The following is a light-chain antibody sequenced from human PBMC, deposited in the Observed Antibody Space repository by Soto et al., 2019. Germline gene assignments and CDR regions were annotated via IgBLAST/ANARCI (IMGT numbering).Light chain of an antibody. CDR1: QSLLYTSNYKEY. CDR3: HQYYSAPLT. CDR2: WAS. V-gene: IGKV4-1*01. Sequence: DIVMTQSPDSLAVSQGERATINCKSSQSLLYTSNYKEYLAWYQQKPRQAPKLLFYWASTRASGVPSRCSASASGTDFTLTISSLQAEDVAVCYCHQYYSAPLTFGGGTKVEIK. J-gene: IGKJ4*01.